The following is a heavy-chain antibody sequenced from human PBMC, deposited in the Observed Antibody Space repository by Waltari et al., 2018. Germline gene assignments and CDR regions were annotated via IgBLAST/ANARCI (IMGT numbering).Heavy chain of an antibody. Sequence: EVELVQSGAEVTKPGATVKIPCTASGVTFMDYFMHWVQQAPGKGLEWMGRIDPEDGETVYSEKFQGRVTITADTSTDTAYMELSSLTSGDTAVYYCAPLPGGSGQTFDYWGQGTLVTVSS. CDR1: GVTFMDYF. J-gene: IGHJ4*02. V-gene: IGHV1-69-2*01. D-gene: IGHD3-10*01. CDR2: IDPEDGET. CDR3: APLPGGSGQTFDY.